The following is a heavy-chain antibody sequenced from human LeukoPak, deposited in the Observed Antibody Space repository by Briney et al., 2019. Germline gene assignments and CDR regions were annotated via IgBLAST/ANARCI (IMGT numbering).Heavy chain of an antibody. J-gene: IGHJ3*02. CDR1: GFTFSSYA. V-gene: IGHV3-23*01. CDR3: ARATFYDSSGYYSTLDAFDI. CDR2: ISGSGGST. D-gene: IGHD3-22*01. Sequence: GGSLRLSCAASGFTFSSYAMSWVRQAPGKGLEWVSGISGSGGSTYYADSVKGRFTISRDNSKNTLYLQMNSLRAEDTAVYYCARATFYDSSGYYSTLDAFDIWGQGTMVTVSS.